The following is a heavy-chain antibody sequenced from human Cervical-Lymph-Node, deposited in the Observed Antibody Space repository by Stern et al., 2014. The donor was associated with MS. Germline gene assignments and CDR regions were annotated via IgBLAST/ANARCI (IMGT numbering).Heavy chain of an antibody. Sequence: EVQLVESGGGLVKPGGSLRLSCAASGFSFNWYNMNWVRQAPGKGLEWVSSISSTSDYTYYADSVKGRFTISSDNSNTHMHLQMNSLRADDAAVYYCARDSLFDSWGQGTLVTVSS. CDR3: ARDSLFDS. J-gene: IGHJ4*02. CDR2: ISSTSDYT. CDR1: GFSFNWYN. V-gene: IGHV3-21*01.